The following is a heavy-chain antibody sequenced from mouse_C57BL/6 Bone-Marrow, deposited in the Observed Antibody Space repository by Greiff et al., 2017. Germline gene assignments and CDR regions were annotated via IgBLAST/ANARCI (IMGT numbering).Heavy chain of an antibody. D-gene: IGHD1-1*02. J-gene: IGHJ2*01. Sequence: QVQLQQPGAELVRPGSSVKLSCKASGYTFTSYWMDWVKQRPGQGLEWIGNIYPSDSETHYNQKFKGKATLTVDKSSNTAYMQLSSLTSEDSAVYYCARGVGWYFDYWGQGTTLTVSS. CDR2: IYPSDSET. CDR3: ARGVGWYFDY. CDR1: GYTFTSYW. V-gene: IGHV1-61*01.